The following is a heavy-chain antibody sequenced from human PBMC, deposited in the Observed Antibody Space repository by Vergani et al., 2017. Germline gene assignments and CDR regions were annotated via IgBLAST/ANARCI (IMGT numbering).Heavy chain of an antibody. Sequence: QVQLVQSGAEVKKPGSSVKVSCKASGGTFSSYTISWVRQAPGQGLEWMGRIIPILGIANYAQKFQGRVTITADKSTSTAYMELSSLRSEDTAVYYCARDSSSWYDYYYGMDVWGQGTTVTVSS. CDR1: GGTFSSYT. CDR2: IIPILGIA. D-gene: IGHD6-13*01. J-gene: IGHJ6*02. V-gene: IGHV1-69*08. CDR3: ARDSSSWYDYYYGMDV.